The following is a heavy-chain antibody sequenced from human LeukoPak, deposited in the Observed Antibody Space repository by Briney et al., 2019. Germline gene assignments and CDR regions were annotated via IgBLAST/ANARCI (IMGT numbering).Heavy chain of an antibody. CDR1: GFTFSNYA. J-gene: IGHJ4*02. V-gene: IGHV3-30-3*01. CDR3: AKGFNPADFDY. Sequence: PGGSLRLSCAASGFTFSNYAIHWVRQAPGKGLEWVAVISYDGTNKYYADSAKGRFTISRDNSKNTLYLQMNSLRAEDTAVYYCAKGFNPADFDYWGQGTLVTVSS. D-gene: IGHD3-10*01. CDR2: ISYDGTNK.